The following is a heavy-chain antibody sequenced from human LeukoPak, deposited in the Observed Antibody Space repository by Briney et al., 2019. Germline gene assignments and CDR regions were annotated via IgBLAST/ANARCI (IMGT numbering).Heavy chain of an antibody. CDR1: GYSISSDNY. J-gene: IGHJ4*02. D-gene: IGHD5-18*01. CDR2: IYYSGST. Sequence: SETLSLTCAVSGYSISSDNYWVWIRQPPGKGLEWIGYIYYSGSTNYNPSLKSRVTISVDTSKNQFSLKLSSVTAADTAVYYCARGRGYSYGYYWGQGTLVTVSS. CDR3: ARGRGYSYGYY. V-gene: IGHV4-61*01.